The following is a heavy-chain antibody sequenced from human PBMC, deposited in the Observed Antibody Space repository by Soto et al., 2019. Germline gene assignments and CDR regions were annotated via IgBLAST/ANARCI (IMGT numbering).Heavy chain of an antibody. CDR2: INPNSGGT. CDR3: ARGYGFDSSSSPYYGMDV. V-gene: IGHV1-2*04. Sequence: GPSVKVSCKASGYTFTGYYMHWVRQAPGQGLEWMGWINPNSGGTNYAQKFQGWVTMTRDTSISTAYMELSRLRSDDTAVYYCARGYGFDSSSSPYYGMDVWGQGTTVTVSS. D-gene: IGHD6-6*01. J-gene: IGHJ6*02. CDR1: GYTFTGYY.